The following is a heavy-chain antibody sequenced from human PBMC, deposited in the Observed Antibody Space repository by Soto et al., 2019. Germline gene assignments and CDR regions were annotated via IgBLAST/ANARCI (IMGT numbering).Heavy chain of an antibody. CDR2: VIPMVGMS. CDR1: RGTFSYNT. Sequence: VQLVQSGAEVKKPGSSVKVSCTASRGTFSYNTISWVRQAPGQGLEWMGRVIPMVGMSSYAQKFQGRLTITADKSTSTVYMVLNSLRPEDTAVYYCATNYGSGSTHFDYWGQGTLVTVSS. J-gene: IGHJ4*02. CDR3: ATNYGSGSTHFDY. D-gene: IGHD3-10*01. V-gene: IGHV1-69*02.